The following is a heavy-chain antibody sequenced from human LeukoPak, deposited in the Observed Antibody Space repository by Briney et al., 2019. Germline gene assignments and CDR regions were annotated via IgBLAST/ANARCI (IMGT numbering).Heavy chain of an antibody. D-gene: IGHD7-27*01. CDR3: AGDYVWGSSESDY. J-gene: IGHJ4*02. V-gene: IGHV3-7*01. CDR1: GFTFSSYW. Sequence: GGSLRLSCAASGFTFSSYWMSWVRQAPGKGLEWVANIKQDGSEKYYVDSVKGRFTISRDNAKNSLYLQMNSLRAEDTAIYYCAGDYVWGSSESDYWGQGTLVTVSS. CDR2: IKQDGSEK.